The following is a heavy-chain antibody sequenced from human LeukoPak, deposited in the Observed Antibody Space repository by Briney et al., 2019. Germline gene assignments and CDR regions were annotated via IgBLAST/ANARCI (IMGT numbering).Heavy chain of an antibody. CDR3: ARVMATKALDAFDI. Sequence: GASVKVSCKASGYTFTNYHMHWVRQAPGQGLEWMGIINPSGGGTTYAQNFQGRVTMTRDTSTTTVYKELSSLRSEDTAVYYCARVMATKALDAFDIWGQGTMVTVSS. D-gene: IGHD5-24*01. V-gene: IGHV1-46*01. CDR2: INPSGGGT. J-gene: IGHJ3*02. CDR1: GYTFTNYH.